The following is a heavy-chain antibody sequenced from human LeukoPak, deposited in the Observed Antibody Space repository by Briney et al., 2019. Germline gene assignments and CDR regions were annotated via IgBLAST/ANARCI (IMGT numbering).Heavy chain of an antibody. CDR3: AKGNGDYDNWFDP. Sequence: GGSLRLSCAASGFTFSSYAMSWVRQAPGRGLEWVSAISGSGGSTYYADSVKGQFTISRDNSKNTLYLQMNSLRAEDTALYYCAKGNGDYDNWFDPWGQGTLVTVSS. CDR1: GFTFSSYA. CDR2: ISGSGGST. J-gene: IGHJ5*02. D-gene: IGHD4-17*01. V-gene: IGHV3-23*01.